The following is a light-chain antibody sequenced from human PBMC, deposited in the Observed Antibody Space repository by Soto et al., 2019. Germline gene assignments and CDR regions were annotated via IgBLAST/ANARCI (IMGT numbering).Light chain of an antibody. V-gene: IGKV3-20*01. Sequence: EIVLTQSPGTLSLSPGDRATLSCRASQSVSSAFLAWYQQKPGQAPRLLIYGASNRAAGIPDRFSGRGSGTDFTLTISRLEAEDFAVYYCQQYGNSPPWTFGQGTKVDIK. CDR3: QQYGNSPPWT. J-gene: IGKJ1*01. CDR1: QSVSSAF. CDR2: GAS.